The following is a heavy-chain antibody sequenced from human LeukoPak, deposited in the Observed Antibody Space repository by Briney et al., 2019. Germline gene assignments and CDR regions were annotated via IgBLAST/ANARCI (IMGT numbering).Heavy chain of an antibody. CDR3: ARCYGDYVPNWFDP. CDR2: IYYSGST. Sequence: PSETLSLTCTVSGGSISSSSYYWGWIRQPPGKGLEWIGSIYYSGSTYYNPSLKSRVTISVDTSKNQFSLKLSSVTAADTAVYYCARCYGDYVPNWFDPWGQGTLVTVSS. CDR1: GGSISSSSYY. J-gene: IGHJ5*02. V-gene: IGHV4-39*01. D-gene: IGHD4-17*01.